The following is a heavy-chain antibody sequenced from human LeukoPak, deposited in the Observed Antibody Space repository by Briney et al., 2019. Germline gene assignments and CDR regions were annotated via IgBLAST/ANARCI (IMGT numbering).Heavy chain of an antibody. D-gene: IGHD6-13*01. CDR3: ARDRWAAGDNWFDP. J-gene: IGHJ5*02. CDR2: ISYDGSNK. V-gene: IGHV3-30-3*01. Sequence: GGSLRLSCAASGFTFSSYAMHWVRQAPGKGLEWEAVISYDGSNKYYADSVKGRFTISRDNSKNTLYLQMNSLRAEDTAVYYCARDRWAAGDNWFDPWGQGTLVTVSS. CDR1: GFTFSSYA.